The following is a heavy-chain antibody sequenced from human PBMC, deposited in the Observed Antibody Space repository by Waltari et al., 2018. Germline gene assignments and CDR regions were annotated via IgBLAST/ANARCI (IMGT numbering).Heavy chain of an antibody. V-gene: IGHV3-48*03. CDR3: ARPESDY. CDR1: GFTFSSYE. Sequence: EVQLAESGGGLVQPGGSLRLSCAASGFTFSSYEMNWVRQAPGKGLEWVSYISSIGSTKYYADSVKGRFTISRDNAKNSLYLLMTSLRAEDTAVYYCARPESDYWGQGTLVTVSS. CDR2: ISSIGSTK. J-gene: IGHJ4*02.